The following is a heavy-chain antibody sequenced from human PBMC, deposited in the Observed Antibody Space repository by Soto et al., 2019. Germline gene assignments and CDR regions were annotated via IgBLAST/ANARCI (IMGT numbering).Heavy chain of an antibody. CDR3: ARQADFWSGSLTRDWFDP. CDR2: IYPGDSDT. Sequence: PGESLKISCKGSGYSFTSYWIGWVRQMPGKGLEWMGIIYPGDSDTRYSPSFQGQVTISADKSISTAYLQWSSLKASDTAMYYCARQADFWSGSLTRDWFDPWGQGTLVTVSS. D-gene: IGHD3-3*01. J-gene: IGHJ5*02. V-gene: IGHV5-51*01. CDR1: GYSFTSYW.